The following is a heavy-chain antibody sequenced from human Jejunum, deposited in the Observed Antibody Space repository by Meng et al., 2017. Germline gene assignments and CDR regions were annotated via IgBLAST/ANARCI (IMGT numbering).Heavy chain of an antibody. J-gene: IGHJ4*02. Sequence: QVQLVEAGGGVVQPGRSLRISCAASGFSFSIFSTYALHWVRQAPGEGLECVAVISPDGSNEYYADSVNGRFTVSRDNSRATFSLQLNSLRSEDTAVYYCATGGAYYFDSWGQGTLVVASS. CDR1: GFSFSIFSTYA. CDR3: ATGGAYYFDS. V-gene: IGHV3-30-3*01. D-gene: IGHD4-17*01. CDR2: ISPDGSNE.